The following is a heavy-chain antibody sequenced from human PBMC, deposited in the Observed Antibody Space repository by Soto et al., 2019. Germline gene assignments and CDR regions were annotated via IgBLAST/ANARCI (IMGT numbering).Heavy chain of an antibody. CDR1: GVSISSSQW. V-gene: IGHV4-4*02. CDR2: IYHNERT. CDR3: GRTKDYFYGVDV. J-gene: IGHJ6*02. Sequence: QVQLQESGPGLVKPSGTLSLTCAVSGVSISSSQWWSWVRQPPGKGLEWIGEIYHNERTNYNPSLKCRLTMSLDRSNNQVSLKLSSVTAADTATYYCGRTKDYFYGVDVWGQGTTVTVSS.